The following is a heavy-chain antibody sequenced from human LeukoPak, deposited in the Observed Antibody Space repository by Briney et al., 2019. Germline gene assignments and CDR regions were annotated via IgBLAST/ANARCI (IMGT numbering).Heavy chain of an antibody. CDR2: INWNGGST. D-gene: IGHD3-10*01. CDR1: GFTFDDYG. J-gene: IGHJ3*02. CDR3: ARVGLLWFGIGAFDI. V-gene: IGHV3-20*04. Sequence: GGSLRLSCAASGFTFDDYGMSWFRQAPGKGLEWVSGINWNGGSTGYADSVKGRFTISRDNAKNSLYLQMNSLRAEDTALYYCARVGLLWFGIGAFDIWGQGTMVTVSS.